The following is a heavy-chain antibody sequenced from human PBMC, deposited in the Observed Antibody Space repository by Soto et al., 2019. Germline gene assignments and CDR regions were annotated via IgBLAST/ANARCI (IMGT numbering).Heavy chain of an antibody. CDR2: INHRGST. J-gene: IGHJ4*02. CDR1: GGSFSGYY. CDR3: ARAPIGRAEFDY. Sequence: PSETLSLTCAVYGGSFSGYYWSWIRQPPGKGLEWIGEINHRGSTNYNPSLKSRVTISVDTSKNQFSLKLSSLTAADTAVYYCARAPIGRAEFDYWGQGTLVTVSS. V-gene: IGHV4-34*01.